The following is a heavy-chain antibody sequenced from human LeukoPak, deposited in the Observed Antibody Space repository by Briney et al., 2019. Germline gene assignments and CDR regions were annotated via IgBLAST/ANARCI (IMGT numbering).Heavy chain of an antibody. D-gene: IGHD3-10*01. CDR3: ARSPLWFGELLSTDY. CDR1: GFTFSSYG. J-gene: IGHJ4*02. V-gene: IGHV3-33*01. Sequence: PGGSLRLSCAASGFTFSSYGMHWVRQAPGKGLEWVAVIWYDGSNKYYADSVKGRFTISRDNSKNTLYPQMNSLRAEDTAVYYCARSPLWFGELLSTDYWGQGTLVTVSS. CDR2: IWYDGSNK.